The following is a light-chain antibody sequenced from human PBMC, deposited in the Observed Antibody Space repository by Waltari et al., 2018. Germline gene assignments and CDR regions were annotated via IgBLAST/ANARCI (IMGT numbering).Light chain of an antibody. J-gene: IGLJ2*01. CDR2: EAT. Sequence: QSALTQPASVSGSPGQSITISCTGTSSDVGSNNLVSWYQQHPGQAPKLIIYEATKRTPGVSNRFSGSKSGNTASLTISGLQAEDEGDYYCCSYTNTHVVFGGGTKLTVL. CDR1: SSDVGSNNL. CDR3: CSYTNTHVV. V-gene: IGLV2-14*02.